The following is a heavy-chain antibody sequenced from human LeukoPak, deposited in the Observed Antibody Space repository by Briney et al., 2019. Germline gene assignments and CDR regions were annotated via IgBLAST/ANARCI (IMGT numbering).Heavy chain of an antibody. CDR2: ISDSGGRT. V-gene: IGHV3-23*01. CDR1: GITLSNYG. J-gene: IGHJ4*02. Sequence: GSLRLSCAVSGITLSNYGVSWVRQAPGKGLEWVAGISDSGGRTNYADSVKGRFTISRDNSKNTLYLQMNSLRAEDTAVYYCVKVPGGVGQLDWGQGTLVTVSS. D-gene: IGHD1-1*01. CDR3: VKVPGGVGQLD.